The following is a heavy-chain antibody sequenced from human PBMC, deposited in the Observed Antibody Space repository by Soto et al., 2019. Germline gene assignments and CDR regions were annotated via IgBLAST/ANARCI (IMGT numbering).Heavy chain of an antibody. CDR2: ISPYNGHT. CDR1: GYSFTSYG. J-gene: IGHJ6*02. V-gene: IGHV1-18*01. D-gene: IGHD2-2*01. CDR3: ARDLTIVPATHPRLENYGMDV. Sequence: ASVKVSCKASGYSFTSYGISWVRRAPGQGLEWMGWISPYNGHTQFVERFQGRVTMTTDTSTKTTYMELRNLRSDDTAHYYCARDLTIVPATHPRLENYGMDVWGQVTTV.